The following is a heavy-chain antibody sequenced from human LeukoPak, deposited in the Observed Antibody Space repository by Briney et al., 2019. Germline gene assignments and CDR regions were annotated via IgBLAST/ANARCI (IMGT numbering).Heavy chain of an antibody. Sequence: GGSLRLSCTASGLFVSDSYMTWVRQAPGKGLEWVSIIYAGGSTYYTDSVKGRFTISRDNSDNTVNLQMNSLKIEDTAVYYCAKLWGWRTHIDSWGQGTVVTVSS. CDR3: AKLWGWRTHIDS. J-gene: IGHJ4*02. V-gene: IGHV3-66*02. CDR2: IYAGGST. CDR1: GLFVSDSY. D-gene: IGHD3-3*01.